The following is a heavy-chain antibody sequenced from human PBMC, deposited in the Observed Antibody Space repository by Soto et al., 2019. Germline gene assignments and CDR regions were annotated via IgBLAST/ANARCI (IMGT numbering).Heavy chain of an antibody. Sequence: EVQLVESGGGLVQPGGSLRLSCAASGFTFSRYAMNWVRQAPGKGLEWVSYINHDSGTIYYADSVKGRFTIYRDNANNLLSLQRNSLRAEDTAVDYCVRDRGYTGYDFAYWGQGTLVTVSS. V-gene: IGHV3-48*01. CDR3: VRDRGYTGYDFAY. CDR2: INHDSGTI. J-gene: IGHJ4*02. D-gene: IGHD5-12*01. CDR1: GFTFSRYA.